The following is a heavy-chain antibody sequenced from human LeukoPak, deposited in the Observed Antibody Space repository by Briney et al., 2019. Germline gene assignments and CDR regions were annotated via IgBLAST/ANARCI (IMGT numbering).Heavy chain of an antibody. J-gene: IGHJ4*02. V-gene: IGHV3-23*01. Sequence: GGSLRLSCAASGFTFNIYSMNWVRQAPGKGLEWVSAMSSVTYYADSVKGRFTISRDDSKSTLFLQMNSLRAEDTAVYYCAKAFFSGSGGNHKHFDSWGQGTLVTVSS. D-gene: IGHD3-10*01. CDR1: GFTFNIYS. CDR3: AKAFFSGSGGNHKHFDS. CDR2: MSSVT.